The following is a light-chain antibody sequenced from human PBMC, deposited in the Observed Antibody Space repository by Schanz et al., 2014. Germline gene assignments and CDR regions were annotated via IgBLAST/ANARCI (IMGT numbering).Light chain of an antibody. V-gene: IGKV1-39*01. CDR1: QSISSH. CDR3: QQSYSAPYT. J-gene: IGKJ2*01. CDR2: AAS. Sequence: DIQMTQSPSTLSAFVGDRVTITCRASQSISSHLNWYQQKPGKAPKLLIYAASSLQSGVPSRFSGSGSGTDFTLTISSLQPEDFATYYCQQSYSAPYTFGQGTKLAIK.